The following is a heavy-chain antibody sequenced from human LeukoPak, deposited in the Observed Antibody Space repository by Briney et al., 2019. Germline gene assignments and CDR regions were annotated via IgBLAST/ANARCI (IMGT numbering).Heavy chain of an antibody. Sequence: GGSLRLSCAASGFTFDDYGMSWVRQAPGKGLEWVSGINWNGGSTGYADSVKGRFTISRDNAKNSLYLQMNSLRAEDTALYYCARGDDILTGQTWGYLNWGQGTLVTVSS. D-gene: IGHD3-9*01. CDR3: ARGDDILTGQTWGYLN. J-gene: IGHJ4*02. CDR1: GFTFDDYG. CDR2: INWNGGST. V-gene: IGHV3-20*04.